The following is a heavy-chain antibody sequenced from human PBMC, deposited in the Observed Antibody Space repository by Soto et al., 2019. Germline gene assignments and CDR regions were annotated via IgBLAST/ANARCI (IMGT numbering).Heavy chain of an antibody. Sequence: SETLSLTCTGSGGSISSDYWSWIRQPPGKGLEWIGYIYYSGSTNYNPSLKSRVTISVDTSKNQFSLKLSSVTAADTALYYCARADGRFRGRGTPVPVSS. CDR1: GGSISSDY. V-gene: IGHV4-59*01. CDR2: IYYSGST. CDR3: ARADGRF. D-gene: IGHD3-16*01. J-gene: IGHJ4*02.